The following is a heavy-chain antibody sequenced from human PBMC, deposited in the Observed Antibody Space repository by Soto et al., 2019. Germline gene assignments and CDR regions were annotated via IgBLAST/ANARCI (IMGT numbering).Heavy chain of an antibody. Sequence: QVQLVESGGGLVKPGGSLRLSCAASGFTFSDYYMSWVRQAPGKGLEWISYISSSGSTIFYAPSVKGRFTISRDNAKNSLDLQTDRLRAEDTAVHFCARGGYCSGGRCLWKSTGMDVWGRGTTVTVSS. D-gene: IGHD2-15*01. CDR2: ISSSGSTI. V-gene: IGHV3-11*01. J-gene: IGHJ6*02. CDR3: ARGGYCSGGRCLWKSTGMDV. CDR1: GFTFSDYY.